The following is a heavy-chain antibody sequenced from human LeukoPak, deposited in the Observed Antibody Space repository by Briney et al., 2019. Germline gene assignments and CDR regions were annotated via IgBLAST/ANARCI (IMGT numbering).Heavy chain of an antibody. J-gene: IGHJ6*03. CDR1: GFTFSKYW. CDR2: IKQDGSEK. V-gene: IGHV3-7*01. CDR3: ARAMDV. Sequence: GGSLRLSCAASGFTFSKYWMSGVRQAPGKGLEWVANIKQDGSEKYYVDSVKGRFTISRDNAKNSLYLQMNSLRAEDTAVYYCARAMDVWAKGTTVTVSS.